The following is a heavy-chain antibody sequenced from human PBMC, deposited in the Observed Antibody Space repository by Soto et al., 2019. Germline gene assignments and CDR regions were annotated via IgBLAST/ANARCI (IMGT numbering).Heavy chain of an antibody. CDR1: GFTFSSYG. CDR3: ARVEWITEPFFDF. Sequence: PGGSLRLSCAASGFTFSSYGMRWVRQAPGKGLVWVSRINSDGSSTSYADSVKGRFTISRDNAKNTLYLQMNSLRAEDTAVYYCARVEWITEPFFDFWGQGTLVTVSS. J-gene: IGHJ4*02. V-gene: IGHV3-74*01. D-gene: IGHD5-12*01. CDR2: INSDGSST.